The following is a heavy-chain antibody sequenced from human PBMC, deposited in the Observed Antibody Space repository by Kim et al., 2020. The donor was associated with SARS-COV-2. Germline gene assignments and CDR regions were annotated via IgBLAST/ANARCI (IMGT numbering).Heavy chain of an antibody. V-gene: IGHV3-21*01. J-gene: IGHJ6*02. Sequence: GGSLRLSCAASGFTFSSYSMNWVRQAPGKGLEWVSSISSSSSYIYYADSVKGRFTISRDNAKNSLYLQMNSLRAEDTAVYYCARALRAGKIVASSLGNYGMDVWGQGTTVTVSS. CDR2: ISSSSSYI. D-gene: IGHD5-12*01. CDR3: ARALRAGKIVASSLGNYGMDV. CDR1: GFTFSSYS.